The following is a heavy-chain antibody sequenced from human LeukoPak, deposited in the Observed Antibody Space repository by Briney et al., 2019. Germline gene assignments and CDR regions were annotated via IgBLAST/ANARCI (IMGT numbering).Heavy chain of an antibody. CDR2: INPNSGGT. CDR3: ARDLAYYYDSSGYYRANWFDP. J-gene: IGHJ5*02. CDR1: GYTFTGYY. V-gene: IGHV1-2*02. Sequence: ASVKVSCKASGYTFTGYYMHWVRQAPGQGLEWMGWINPNSGGTNYAQKFQGRVTMTRDTSISTAYMELSRLRSDDTAVYYCARDLAYYYDSSGYYRANWFDPWGQGTLVTVSS. D-gene: IGHD3-22*01.